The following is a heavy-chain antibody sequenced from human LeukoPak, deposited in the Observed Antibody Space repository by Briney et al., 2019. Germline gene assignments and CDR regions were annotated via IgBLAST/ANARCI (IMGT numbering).Heavy chain of an antibody. Sequence: QAGGSLILSCAASGFTFSSTWMHWVRQAPGKGLVWVSRMNFEGSSRSHANSVQGRFTIYRDNAKNTLYLQMNSLRAEDTAVYYCVRGSSFNQPDSFDIWGQGTMVTVSS. J-gene: IGHJ3*02. V-gene: IGHV3-74*01. CDR2: MNFEGSSR. CDR3: VRGSSFNQPDSFDI. D-gene: IGHD1-14*01. CDR1: GFTFSSTW.